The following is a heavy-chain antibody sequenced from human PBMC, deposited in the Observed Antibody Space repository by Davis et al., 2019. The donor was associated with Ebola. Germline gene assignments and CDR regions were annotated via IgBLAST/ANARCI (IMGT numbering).Heavy chain of an antibody. J-gene: IGHJ3*02. CDR1: GFISSSH. V-gene: IGHV4-59*01. D-gene: IGHD3-10*01. CDR3: ARLDTGYYYGSGSYSPDAFDI. Sequence: MPSETLSLTCTVSGFISSSHWSWIRQPPGKGLEWIGYVYYSGSTTYNPSLKSRVAISVDTSKNQFSLKLSSVTAADTAMYYCARLDTGYYYGSGSYSPDAFDIWGQGTMVTVSS. CDR2: VYYSGST.